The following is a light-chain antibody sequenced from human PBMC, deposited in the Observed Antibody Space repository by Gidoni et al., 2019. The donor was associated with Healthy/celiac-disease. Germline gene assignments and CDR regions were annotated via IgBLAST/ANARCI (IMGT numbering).Light chain of an antibody. CDR2: AAS. V-gene: IGKV1-39*01. Sequence: DIQMTQSPSSLSASVGDRVTITCRASQSISSYLNWYQQKPGKAPKLLIYAASSLQSGVPSRFSGMGSGTDFTLTISSLQPEDFATYYCQQSYSTTPTFGQGTKLEIK. J-gene: IGKJ2*01. CDR3: QQSYSTTPT. CDR1: QSISSY.